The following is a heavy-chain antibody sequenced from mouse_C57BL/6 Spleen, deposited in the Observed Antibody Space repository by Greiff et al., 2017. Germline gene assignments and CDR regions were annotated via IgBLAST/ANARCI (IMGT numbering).Heavy chain of an antibody. CDR3: ARCYYGYDWFAY. Sequence: QVQLQQSGAELVKPGASVKLSCKASGYTFTSYWMHWVKQRPGRGLEWIGRIDPNSGGTKYNEKFKSKATLTVDKPSSTAYMQLSSLTSEDSAVYYCARCYYGYDWFAYWGQGTLVTVSA. V-gene: IGHV1-72*01. CDR1: GYTFTSYW. J-gene: IGHJ3*01. D-gene: IGHD2-2*01. CDR2: IDPNSGGT.